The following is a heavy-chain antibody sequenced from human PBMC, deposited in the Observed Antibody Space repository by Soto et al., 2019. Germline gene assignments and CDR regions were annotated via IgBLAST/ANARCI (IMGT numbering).Heavy chain of an antibody. CDR3: ARGDVCDY. CDR1: GFTFSSYG. Sequence: QVQLVESGGGVVQPGRSLRLSCAASGFTFSSYGMHWVRQAPGKGLEWVAVIWYDGSNKYYADSVKDRFSISRDNPKNTLYLQMNSLRAEDTAVYYCARGDVCDYWGQGTLVTVSS. V-gene: IGHV3-33*01. CDR2: IWYDGSNK. J-gene: IGHJ4*02.